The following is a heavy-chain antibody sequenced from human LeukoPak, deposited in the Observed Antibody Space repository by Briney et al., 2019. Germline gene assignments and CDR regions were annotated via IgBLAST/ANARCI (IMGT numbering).Heavy chain of an antibody. CDR2: IKSGGDAT. V-gene: IGHV3-23*01. Sequence: GGSLRLSCAASGFTFSSYAMTWVRQAPGKGLEWVSAIKSGGDATYYADSVKDRFTISRDNSKNTLYLQMNSLRAEDTAVYYCAKDDRVGATTPGYWGQGTLVTVSS. J-gene: IGHJ4*02. D-gene: IGHD1-26*01. CDR1: GFTFSSYA. CDR3: AKDDRVGATTPGY.